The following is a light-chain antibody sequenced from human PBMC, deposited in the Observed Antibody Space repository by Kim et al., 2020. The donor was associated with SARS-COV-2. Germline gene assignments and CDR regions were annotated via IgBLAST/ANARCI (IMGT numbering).Light chain of an antibody. Sequence: SYELTQPPSVSEAPGKTATITCGGDDIGTKSVHWYQQKPGQAPVLVIYYDTDRPSGIPERFSASNSGNTATLTVSRVEAGDGADYYCQVWDSGSDHWVFGGGTQLTVL. V-gene: IGLV3-21*04. J-gene: IGLJ3*02. CDR1: DIGTKS. CDR3: QVWDSGSDHWV. CDR2: YDT.